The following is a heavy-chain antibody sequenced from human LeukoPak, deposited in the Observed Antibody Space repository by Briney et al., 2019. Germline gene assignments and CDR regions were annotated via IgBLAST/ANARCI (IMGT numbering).Heavy chain of an antibody. CDR2: IYYSGST. J-gene: IGHJ3*02. Sequence: SETLSLTCTVSGGSISSYYWNWIRQPPGKGLEWIGYIYYSGSTNYNPSLKSRVTISVDTSKNQFSLKLSSVTAADTAVCYCARKNDFEIWGQGTLVTVFS. CDR1: GGSISSYY. D-gene: IGHD2/OR15-2a*01. CDR3: ARKNDFEI. V-gene: IGHV4-59*01.